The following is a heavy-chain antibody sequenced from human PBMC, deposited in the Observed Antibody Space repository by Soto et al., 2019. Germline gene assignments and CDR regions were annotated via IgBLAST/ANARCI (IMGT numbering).Heavy chain of an antibody. V-gene: IGHV1-69*12. J-gene: IGHJ4*02. CDR1: GGTFSSYA. CDR3: ARECSVTGTYYFDY. D-gene: IGHD1-1*01. Sequence: QVQLVQSGAEVKKPGSSVKVSCKASGGTFSSYAISWVRQAPGQGLEWMGGIIPIFGTANYAQKFQGRVTIPADESTITADIELSSLRSEDTAVYYCARECSVTGTYYFDYWGQGTLVTVSS. CDR2: IIPIFGTA.